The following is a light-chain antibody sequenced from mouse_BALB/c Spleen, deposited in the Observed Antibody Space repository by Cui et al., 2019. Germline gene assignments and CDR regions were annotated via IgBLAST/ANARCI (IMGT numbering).Light chain of an antibody. Sequence: IVMTKSHKFMSTSVGDRVSITCKASQDVGTAVAWYQQKPGQSPKLLIYWASTRHTGVPDRFTGSGSGTDFTLTISNVQSEDLADYFCQQYSSYPLTFGAGTKLELK. CDR3: QQYSSYPLT. J-gene: IGKJ5*01. V-gene: IGKV6-23*01. CDR1: QDVGTA. CDR2: WAS.